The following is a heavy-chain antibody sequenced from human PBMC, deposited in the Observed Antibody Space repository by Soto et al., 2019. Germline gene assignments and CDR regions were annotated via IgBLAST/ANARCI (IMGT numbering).Heavy chain of an antibody. CDR1: GFSLSDYA. CDR2: ISSDSRTI. J-gene: IGHJ6*02. D-gene: IGHD6-19*01. V-gene: IGHV3-48*04. Sequence: GGSLRLSCVASGFSLSDYAVNWVRQAPGKGLEWVSFISSDSRTIYYAVSVEGRFTVSRDNARNSVSLQMDSLRSEDTAVYYCARGAAEGSGWYPTPYYGMDVWGQGTTVTVSS. CDR3: ARGAAEGSGWYPTPYYGMDV.